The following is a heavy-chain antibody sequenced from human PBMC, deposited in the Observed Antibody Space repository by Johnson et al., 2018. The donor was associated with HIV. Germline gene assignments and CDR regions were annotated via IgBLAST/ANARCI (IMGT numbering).Heavy chain of an antibody. V-gene: IGHV3-30*18. Sequence: QVQLVESGGGLVKPGGSLRLSCTASGFTFSNFGFYWVRQAPGKGLEWVAAISFDGSDKYYADSVKGRFTISRDNSKNTVYLQMNSLRAEDTAVYYCAKVNLRYSVFTGAFDIWGQGTMVTVSS. CDR1: GFTFSNFG. J-gene: IGHJ3*02. D-gene: IGHD1-26*01. CDR2: ISFDGSDK. CDR3: AKVNLRYSVFTGAFDI.